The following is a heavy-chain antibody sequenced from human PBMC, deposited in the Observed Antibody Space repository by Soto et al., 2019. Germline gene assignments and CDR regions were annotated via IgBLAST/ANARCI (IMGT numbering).Heavy chain of an antibody. Sequence: VQLVASGGGLVQPGGSLRLSCEGTGFTFSRYWMHWVRQVPGAGLEWVSRINGDGSMITYMDSMKGRFTISRDNAKNTLYLQMNSLRDEDTAVYYCARDLENDGNYYMDVWGKGTTVTVSS. CDR1: GFTFSRYW. J-gene: IGHJ6*03. D-gene: IGHD3-3*01. V-gene: IGHV3-74*01. CDR3: ARDLENDGNYYMDV. CDR2: INGDGSMI.